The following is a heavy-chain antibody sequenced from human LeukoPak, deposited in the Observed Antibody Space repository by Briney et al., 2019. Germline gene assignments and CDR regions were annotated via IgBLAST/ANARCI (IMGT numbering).Heavy chain of an antibody. V-gene: IGHV1-2*04. CDR1: GYTFTGYY. D-gene: IGHD3-22*01. Sequence: GASVKVSCKASGYTFTGYYMHWVRQAPGQGLEWMGWINPNSGGTNYAQKFQGWVTMTRDTSISTAYMELSRLRSDDTAVYYCAKDNWGEWLLPYWGQGTLVTVSS. J-gene: IGHJ4*02. CDR3: AKDNWGEWLLPY. CDR2: INPNSGGT.